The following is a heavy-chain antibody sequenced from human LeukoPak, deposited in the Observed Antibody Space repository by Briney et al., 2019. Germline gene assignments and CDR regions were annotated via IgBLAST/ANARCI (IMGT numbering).Heavy chain of an antibody. D-gene: IGHD3-10*01. CDR1: GFTFSSYS. V-gene: IGHV3-21*01. J-gene: IGHJ6*02. CDR3: ARAYYHGSGSYSPHRYGMDV. CDR2: ISSSSSYI. Sequence: PGGSLRLSCAASGFTFSSYSMNWVRQAPGKGLEWVSSISSSSSYIYYADSVKGRFTISRDNAKNSLYLQMNSLRAEDTAVYYCARAYYHGSGSYSPHRYGMDVWGQGTTVTVSS.